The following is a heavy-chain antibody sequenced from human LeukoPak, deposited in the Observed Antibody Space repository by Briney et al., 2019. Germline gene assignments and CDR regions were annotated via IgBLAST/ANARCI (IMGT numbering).Heavy chain of an antibody. D-gene: IGHD1-26*01. V-gene: IGHV4-59*12. CDR2: IYYSGST. J-gene: IGHJ4*02. CDR1: GGSISSYY. Sequence: SETLSLTCTVSGGSISSYYWSWIRQPPGKGLEWIGYIYYSGSTNYNPSLKSRVTISVDTSKNQFSLKLSSVTAADTAVYYCAKDLGRYRNNYFDYWGQGTLVTVSS. CDR3: AKDLGRYRNNYFDY.